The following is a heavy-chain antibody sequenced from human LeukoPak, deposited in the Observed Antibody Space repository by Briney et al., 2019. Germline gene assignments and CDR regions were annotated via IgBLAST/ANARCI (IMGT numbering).Heavy chain of an antibody. CDR3: AREGYYDRSGYREY. D-gene: IGHD3-22*01. CDR1: GVSISSGSYY. CDR2: IYTTGST. J-gene: IGHJ4*02. Sequence: SQTLSLTCTVSGVSISSGSYYWVSIRQPAGKGLEWIGRIYTTGSTNYNPSFKSRVTISVDTSKNQFSLKLSSVTAADTAVYYCAREGYYDRSGYREYWGQGTLVTVSS. V-gene: IGHV4-61*02.